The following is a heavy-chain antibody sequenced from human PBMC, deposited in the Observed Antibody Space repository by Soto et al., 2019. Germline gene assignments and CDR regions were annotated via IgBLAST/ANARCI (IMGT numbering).Heavy chain of an antibody. CDR2: ITSSSDTI. Sequence: EVQLVESGGGLVQPGGSLRLSCAASGFTFRTYSMNWVRQAPGKGLEWVSYITSSSDTIYYGDSVQGRFTISRDNARNSLYLQVNSLRDEDTAVYYCARVPSSGSYRSYYYYGMDVWGQGTTVTVYS. V-gene: IGHV3-48*02. J-gene: IGHJ6*02. CDR1: GFTFRTYS. D-gene: IGHD1-26*01. CDR3: ARVPSSGSYRSYYYYGMDV.